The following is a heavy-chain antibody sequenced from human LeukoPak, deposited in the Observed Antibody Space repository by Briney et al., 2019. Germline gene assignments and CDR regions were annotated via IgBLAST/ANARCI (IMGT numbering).Heavy chain of an antibody. J-gene: IGHJ5*01. CDR2: ISTGSDVI. CDR1: GFTFSLFS. CDR3: ARDVGYCSGGSCYRWFAS. Sequence: GGSLRLSCAASGFTFSLFSISWVRQAPGKGLEWVSYISTGSDVIYYADSVRGRFSIPRDDASNSVSLQMNSLRADDTAVYYCARDVGYCSGGSCYRWFASWGQGTLVTVSS. D-gene: IGHD2-15*01. V-gene: IGHV3-48*01.